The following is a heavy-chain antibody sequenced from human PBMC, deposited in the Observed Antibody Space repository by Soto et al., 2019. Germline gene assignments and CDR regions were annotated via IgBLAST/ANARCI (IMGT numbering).Heavy chain of an antibody. CDR1: GFTFSSYG. CDR2: ISYDGANK. D-gene: IGHD6-13*01. CDR3: ARDRGEQQLVEYYGMDV. Sequence: GGSLRLSCAASGFTFSSYGIHWVRQARGKGLEWVALISYDGANKYYADSVKGRFTISRDNAKNSLYLQMNSLRAEDTAVYYCARDRGEQQLVEYYGMDVWGQGTTVTVSS. V-gene: IGHV3-30*03. J-gene: IGHJ6*02.